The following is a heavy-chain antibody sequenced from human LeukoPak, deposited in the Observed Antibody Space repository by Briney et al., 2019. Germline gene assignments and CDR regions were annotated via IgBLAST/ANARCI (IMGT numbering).Heavy chain of an antibody. CDR2: ISPNSGGT. CDR3: ARDRYDSSGYYYGGMYY. D-gene: IGHD3-22*01. CDR1: GYTFTGYY. J-gene: IGHJ4*02. Sequence: ASVKVSCKASGYTFTGYYMHWVRQAPGQGLEWMGRISPNSGGTNYAQKFQGRVTMTRDTSISTAYMELSRLRSDDTAVYYCARDRYDSSGYYYGGMYYWGQGTLVTVSS. V-gene: IGHV1-2*06.